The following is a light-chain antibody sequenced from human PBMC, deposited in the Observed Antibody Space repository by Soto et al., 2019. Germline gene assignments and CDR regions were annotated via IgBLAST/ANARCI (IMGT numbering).Light chain of an antibody. Sequence: DIVMTESPATLSVCPGETATLSWRARQSVSSSLAWYQQTPGRAPRLLIFGASTRATGIPTTFSGSGSGTEFTLTINSLQVEDFAVPACQQYHNSPPPTFGGGTKVDIK. CDR1: QSVSSS. V-gene: IGKV3-15*01. CDR2: GAS. J-gene: IGKJ4*01. CDR3: QQYHNSPPPT.